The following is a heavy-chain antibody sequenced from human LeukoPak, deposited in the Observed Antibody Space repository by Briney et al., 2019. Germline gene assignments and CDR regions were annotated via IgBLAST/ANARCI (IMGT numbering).Heavy chain of an antibody. J-gene: IGHJ4*02. V-gene: IGHV3-7*01. CDR3: ARSAR. Sequence: GGSLRLSWAAAGFTAVTSWISWVRQAPGKGLEWVSNINQDGSAQYYVDSVKGRFTISRDNAKSSLYLQMNSLRAEDTAVYYCARSARWGQGTLVTVSS. CDR1: GFTAVTSW. CDR2: INQDGSAQ.